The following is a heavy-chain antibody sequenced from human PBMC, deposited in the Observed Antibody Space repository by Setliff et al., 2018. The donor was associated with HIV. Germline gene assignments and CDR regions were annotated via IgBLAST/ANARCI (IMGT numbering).Heavy chain of an antibody. CDR3: AIAMGLTPQGLTVVDY. CDR2: IIPIFHTT. CDR1: GGTFSSYG. Sequence: SVKVSCKASGGTFSSYGISWVRQAPGQGLEWMGGIIPIFHTTNYAQKFQGRVTITADESTTTAYLELSSLRSEETAPFYCAIAMGLTPQGLTVVDYRGQGTLVTVSS. V-gene: IGHV1-69*13. J-gene: IGHJ4*02. D-gene: IGHD2-8*01.